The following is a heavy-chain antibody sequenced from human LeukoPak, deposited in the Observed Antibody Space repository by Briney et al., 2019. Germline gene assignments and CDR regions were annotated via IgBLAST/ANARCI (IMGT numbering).Heavy chain of an antibody. Sequence: SETLSLTCTVSGGSISSSSYYWGWIRQPPGQGLEWIGSIYYSGSTYYNPSLKSRVTISVDTSKNQFSLKLSSVTAADTAVYYCAREGGYGSGGLDYWGQGTLVTVSS. CDR2: IYYSGST. CDR1: GGSISSSSYY. V-gene: IGHV4-39*02. J-gene: IGHJ4*02. CDR3: AREGGYGSGGLDY. D-gene: IGHD3-10*01.